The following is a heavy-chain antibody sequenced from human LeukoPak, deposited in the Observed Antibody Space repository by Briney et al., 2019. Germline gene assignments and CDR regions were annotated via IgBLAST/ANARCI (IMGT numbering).Heavy chain of an antibody. Sequence: SEALSLTCTVSGGSISSYYWSWIRQPPGKGLERIGYIYYSGSTNYTPSLQIRVTISVDTSKNQSSLKLCSVTAADTAVYYCATNEGYYYYMYVWGKGTTVTVSS. V-gene: IGHV4-59*01. CDR1: GGSISSYY. J-gene: IGHJ6*03. CDR3: ATNEGYYYYMYV. CDR2: IYYSGST.